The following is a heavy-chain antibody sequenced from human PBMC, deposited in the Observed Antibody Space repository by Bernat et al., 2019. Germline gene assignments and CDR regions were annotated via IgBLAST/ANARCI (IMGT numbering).Heavy chain of an antibody. CDR3: ARDSCTTTSCYGD. D-gene: IGHD2-2*01. Sequence: VESGGGLVQPGGSLRLSCAASGFTVLNNYMSWVRQAPGKGLEWVSIIYSDGSTYYADSVKGRFTISRDNYKNTLYLQMNGLRAEDTAVYYCARDSCTTTSCYGDWGQGTQVTVSS. CDR1: GFTVLNNY. V-gene: IGHV3-66*01. CDR2: IYSDGST. J-gene: IGHJ4*02.